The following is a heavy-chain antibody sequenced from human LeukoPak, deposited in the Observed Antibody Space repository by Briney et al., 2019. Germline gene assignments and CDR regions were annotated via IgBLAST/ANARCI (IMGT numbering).Heavy chain of an antibody. CDR2: ISWNSGSI. D-gene: IGHD4-17*01. CDR3: AKDDYGDRGLFDY. Sequence: GGSLRLSCAASGFTFDDYAMHWVRQAPGKGLEWVSGISWNSGSIGYADSVKGRFTISRDNAKNSLYLQMNSLRAEDTALYYCAKDDYGDRGLFDYWGQGTLVTVSS. V-gene: IGHV3-9*01. J-gene: IGHJ4*02. CDR1: GFTFDDYA.